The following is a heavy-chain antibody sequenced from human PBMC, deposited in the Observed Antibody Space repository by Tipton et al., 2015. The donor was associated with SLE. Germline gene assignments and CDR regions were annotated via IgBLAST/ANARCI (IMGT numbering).Heavy chain of an antibody. D-gene: IGHD2-15*01. V-gene: IGHV4-59*01. CDR2: IYYSGST. J-gene: IGHJ4*02. Sequence: GLVKPSETLSLTCAVYGGSFSGYYWSWIRQPPGKGLEWIGYIYYSGSTNYNPSLKSRVTISVDTSKNQFSLKLSSVTAADTAVYYCARLPLYYYFDYWGQGTLVTVSS. CDR3: ARLPLYYYFDY. CDR1: GGSFSGYY.